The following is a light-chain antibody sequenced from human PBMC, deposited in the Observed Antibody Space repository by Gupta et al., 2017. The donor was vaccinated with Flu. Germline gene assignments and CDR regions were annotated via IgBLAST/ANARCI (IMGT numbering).Light chain of an antibody. Sequence: EIVLTQSPGTLSLSPGERATLSCRASQNVRSNYLAWYQQKPGQAPRLLIYGASSRVTGIPDKFSGGGSATDFTLTIGRLEPEDSAVYYCQQYGTSPQITFGPGTRLEIK. CDR3: QQYGTSPQIT. CDR2: GAS. J-gene: IGKJ5*01. V-gene: IGKV3-20*01. CDR1: QNVRSNY.